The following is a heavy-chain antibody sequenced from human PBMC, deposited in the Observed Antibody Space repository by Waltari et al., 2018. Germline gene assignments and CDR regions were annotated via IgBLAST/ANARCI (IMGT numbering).Heavy chain of an antibody. J-gene: IGHJ4*02. CDR3: ASYYYDSSGYYYLGYFDY. D-gene: IGHD3-22*01. CDR1: GGSISSYY. V-gene: IGHV4-59*01. Sequence: QVQLQESGPGLVQPSETLSLTCTVSGGSISSYYWSWIRQPPGQGLEWIGYIYYSGSTNYNPSLKSRVTISVDTSKNQFSLKLSSVTAADTAVYYCASYYYDSSGYYYLGYFDYWGQGTLVTVSS. CDR2: IYYSGST.